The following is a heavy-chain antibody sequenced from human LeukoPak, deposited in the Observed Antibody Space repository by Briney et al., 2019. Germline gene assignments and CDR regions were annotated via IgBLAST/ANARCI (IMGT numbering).Heavy chain of an antibody. J-gene: IGHJ3*02. Sequence: ASVKVSCKASGYTFTSYGISGVRQAPGQGLEWMGWISVHTGNTNHAQRVQGRVTMTTDTSTNTAYMELRSLRSDDTAVYYCARDPGYYDRSGNYWHDAFDIWGQGTLVTVSS. D-gene: IGHD3-22*01. CDR2: ISVHTGNT. CDR1: GYTFTSYG. CDR3: ARDPGYYDRSGNYWHDAFDI. V-gene: IGHV1-18*01.